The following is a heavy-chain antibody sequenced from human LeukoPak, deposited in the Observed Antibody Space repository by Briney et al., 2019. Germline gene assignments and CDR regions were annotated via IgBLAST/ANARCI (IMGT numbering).Heavy chain of an antibody. V-gene: IGHV1-69*05. CDR2: IIPIFGTA. D-gene: IGHD5-18*01. Sequence: SVKVSCRASGGTFSSYAISWVRQAPGQGLEWMGRIIPIFGTANYAQKFQGRVTITTDESTSTAYMELSSLRSEDTAVYYCARGIDVDTAMVTTGYYFDYWGQGTLVTVSS. CDR3: ARGIDVDTAMVTTGYYFDY. J-gene: IGHJ4*02. CDR1: GGTFSSYA.